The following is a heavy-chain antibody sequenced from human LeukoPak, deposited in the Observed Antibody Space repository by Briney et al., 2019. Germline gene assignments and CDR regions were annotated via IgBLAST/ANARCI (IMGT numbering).Heavy chain of an antibody. CDR2: INHSGST. CDR1: GGSFSGYY. CDR3: ARRGWAFSSGWYFPY. D-gene: IGHD6-19*01. J-gene: IGHJ4*02. Sequence: SGTLSLTCAVYGGSFSGYYWSWIRQPPGKGLEWIGEINHSGSTNYNPSLKSRVTISVDTSKNQFSLKLSSVTAADTAVYYCARRGWAFSSGWYFPYWGQGTLVTVSS. V-gene: IGHV4-34*01.